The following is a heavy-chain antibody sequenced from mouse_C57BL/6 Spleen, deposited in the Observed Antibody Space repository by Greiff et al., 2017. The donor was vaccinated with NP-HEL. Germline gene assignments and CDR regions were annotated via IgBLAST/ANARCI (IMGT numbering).Heavy chain of an antibody. CDR1: GYSITSGYY. CDR2: ISYDGSN. V-gene: IGHV3-6*01. Sequence: EVQLQESGPGLVKPSQSLSLTCSVTGYSITSGYYWNWIRQFPGNKLEWMGYISYDGSNNYNPSLKNRISITRDTSKNQFFLKLNSVTTEDTATYYCARPLPSYWYFDVWGTGTTVTVSS. CDR3: ARPLPSYWYFDV. J-gene: IGHJ1*03. D-gene: IGHD1-1*01.